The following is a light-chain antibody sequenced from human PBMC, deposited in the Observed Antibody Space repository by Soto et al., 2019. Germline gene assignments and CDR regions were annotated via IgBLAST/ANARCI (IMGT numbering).Light chain of an antibody. Sequence: QSVLTQPASVSGSPGQSITISCTGTSSDVGSYNLVSWYQQHPTKAPKLMIYEVSKRPSGVSNRFSGAKSANTASLTISGLQAEDEADYYCCSYAGSSPLAVFGGGTQLTVL. J-gene: IGLJ7*01. CDR2: EVS. V-gene: IGLV2-23*02. CDR3: CSYAGSSPLAV. CDR1: SSDVGSYNL.